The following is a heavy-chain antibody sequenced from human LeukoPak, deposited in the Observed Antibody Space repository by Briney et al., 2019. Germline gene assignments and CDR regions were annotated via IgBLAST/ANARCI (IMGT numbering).Heavy chain of an antibody. J-gene: IGHJ6*03. CDR1: GFTFSNAR. V-gene: IGHV3-15*01. Sequence: GGSLRLSCAASGFTFSNARMSWVRQAPGKGLEWVGRIKSKTDGGTTDYAAPVKGRFTISRDDSKNTLYLQMNSLKTEDTAVYYCTTGDFWSGYYYPSVARMDVWGKGTTVTVSS. CDR3: TTGDFWSGYYYPSVARMDV. D-gene: IGHD3-3*01. CDR2: IKSKTDGGTT.